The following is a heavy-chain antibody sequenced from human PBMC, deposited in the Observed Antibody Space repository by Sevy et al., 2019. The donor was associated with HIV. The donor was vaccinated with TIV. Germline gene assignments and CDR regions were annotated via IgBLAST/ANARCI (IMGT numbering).Heavy chain of an antibody. J-gene: IGHJ1*01. V-gene: IGHV3-53*01. CDR1: GFTVSSNY. Sequence: GGSLRLSCAASGFTVSSNYMSWVRQAPGKGGEWVSILYSGGSTYYADSVKGRFTSSRDDSQNTLYGQMNSLRAEETAEYYCATAMYDKRFQHCGQGTVVTASS. CDR2: LYSGGST. D-gene: IGHD3-9*01. CDR3: ATAMYDKRFQH.